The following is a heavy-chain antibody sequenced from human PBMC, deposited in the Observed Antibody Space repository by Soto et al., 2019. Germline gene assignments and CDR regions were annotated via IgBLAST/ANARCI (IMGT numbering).Heavy chain of an antibody. V-gene: IGHV1-3*04. D-gene: IGHD5-12*01. CDR1: GITSTTYA. J-gene: IGHJ5*02. CDR2: INTGNGKT. CDR3: ARAISGYVT. Sequence: QVQLVQSGAEVKKPGASVKVSCKASGITSTTYAIHWVRQAPGHWLGWTGGINTGNGKTRYSQRFLGRVSLTTDTSTSTASMDLSSLTSEDTAVYYCARAISGYVTWGQGTLITVSS.